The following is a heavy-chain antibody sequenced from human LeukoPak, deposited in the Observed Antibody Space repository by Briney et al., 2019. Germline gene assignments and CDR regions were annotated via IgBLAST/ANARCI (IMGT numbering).Heavy chain of an antibody. CDR2: IYYSGST. Sequence: SETLSLTCTVSGGSISSSSYYWGWIRQPPGKGLEWIGSIYYSGSTYYNPSLKSRVTISVDTSKNQFSPKLSSVTAADTAVYYCARHLRSSSGWYGSFDPWGQGTLVTVSS. J-gene: IGHJ5*02. CDR3: ARHLRSSSGWYGSFDP. CDR1: GGSISSSSYY. D-gene: IGHD6-19*01. V-gene: IGHV4-39*01.